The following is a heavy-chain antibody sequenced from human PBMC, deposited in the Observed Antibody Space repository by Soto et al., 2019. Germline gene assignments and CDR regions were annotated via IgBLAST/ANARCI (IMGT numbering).Heavy chain of an antibody. D-gene: IGHD2-8*01. CDR2: IQQEETEK. CDR1: GFTFSGFW. Sequence: GGSLRLSCAASGFTFSGFWMTWVRQAPGQGLGRVGSIQQEETEKEYLDSVKGRFTISKDNAKSSRYLQMNRLRAEDTAVYYCARTTILLTAATNRGAPYNYYGLDVWGQGTTVTVSS. CDR3: ARTTILLTAATNRGAPYNYYGLDV. V-gene: IGHV3-7*03. J-gene: IGHJ6*02.